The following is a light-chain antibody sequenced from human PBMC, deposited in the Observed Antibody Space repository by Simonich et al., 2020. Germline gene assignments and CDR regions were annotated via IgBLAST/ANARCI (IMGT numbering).Light chain of an antibody. CDR2: DVR. J-gene: IGLJ3*02. CDR3: SSYTSSSTWV. V-gene: IGLV2-14*01. Sequence: QSALTQPASVSGSPGQSITISCTGTSSDVGGSNYVSWYQQHPGTAPKLMIYDVRKRPSGVSNRFSGSQSGNTASLTISGLQAEDEADYYCSSYTSSSTWVFGGGTKLTVL. CDR1: SSDVGGSNY.